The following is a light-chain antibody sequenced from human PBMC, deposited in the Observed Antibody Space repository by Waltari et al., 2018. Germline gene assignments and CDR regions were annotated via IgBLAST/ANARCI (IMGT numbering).Light chain of an antibody. CDR2: WAS. J-gene: IGKJ1*01. V-gene: IGKV4-1*01. CDR1: QSIFYTSNDKNY. Sequence: DIVMTQSPDSLAVALGEGATINCKSSQSIFYTSNDKNYLAWYQQRPGQPTKLLIYWASTRASGVPDRFSGSGSGTDFTLTISNLQAEDVSVYFCQQYYTTPRTFGQGTKVEIK. CDR3: QQYYTTPRT.